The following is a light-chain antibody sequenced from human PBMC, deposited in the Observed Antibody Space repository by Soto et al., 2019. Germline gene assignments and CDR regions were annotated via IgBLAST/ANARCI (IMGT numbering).Light chain of an antibody. Sequence: EIVLTQSPATLSLSPGERATLSCRATENLRTFLAWYQQKAGQAPRLLIYDASNRATGIPARFSGSGSGTDFTLTISSLEPEDFAVYYCQQRSNWRFTFGPGTKVDIK. V-gene: IGKV3-11*01. CDR2: DAS. J-gene: IGKJ3*01. CDR1: ENLRTF. CDR3: QQRSNWRFT.